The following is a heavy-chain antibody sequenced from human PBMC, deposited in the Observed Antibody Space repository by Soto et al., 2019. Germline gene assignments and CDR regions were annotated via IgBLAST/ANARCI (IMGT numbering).Heavy chain of an antibody. V-gene: IGHV4-34*01. Sequence: PSETLSLTCAVYGGSFSGYYWSWIRQPPGKGLEWIGEINHSGSTNYNPSLKSRVTISVDTSKNQFSLKLSSVTTADTAVYYCARGHLRYYDFWSGPRSHWFDTWGQGTLVTVYS. D-gene: IGHD3-3*01. CDR2: INHSGST. CDR1: GGSFSGYY. CDR3: ARGHLRYYDFWSGPRSHWFDT. J-gene: IGHJ5*02.